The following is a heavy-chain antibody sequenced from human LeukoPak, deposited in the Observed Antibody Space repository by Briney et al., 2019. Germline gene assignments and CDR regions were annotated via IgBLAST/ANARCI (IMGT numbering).Heavy chain of an antibody. D-gene: IGHD3-16*02. CDR2: IKTDGSEK. CDR3: ARVNWDRDYDYVWGSYHPSYYFDY. J-gene: IGHJ4*02. CDR1: GFTFSNYW. Sequence: GGSLRLSCEGSGFTFSNYWMGWVRQAPGKGLQWVANIKTDGSEKYYVDSVKGRFTISRDNAKNSLYLQMNSLRAEDTAVYYCARVNWDRDYDYVWGSYHPSYYFDYWGQGTLVTVSS. V-gene: IGHV3-7*01.